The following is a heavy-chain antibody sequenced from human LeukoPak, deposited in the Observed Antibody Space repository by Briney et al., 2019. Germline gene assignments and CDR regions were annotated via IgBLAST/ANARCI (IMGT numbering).Heavy chain of an antibody. Sequence: GGSLRLSCAAYGFTFSSHGMHWVRQAPGTVLEWVAFIRHDGSNKYYADSVKGRFTISRDNSKNTLYLQMNSLRAEDTAVYYCARDLSSVTTVTPYYFDYWGQGTLVTVSS. CDR3: ARDLSSVTTVTPYYFDY. CDR2: IRHDGSNK. CDR1: GFTFSSHG. V-gene: IGHV3-30*02. J-gene: IGHJ4*02. D-gene: IGHD4-17*01.